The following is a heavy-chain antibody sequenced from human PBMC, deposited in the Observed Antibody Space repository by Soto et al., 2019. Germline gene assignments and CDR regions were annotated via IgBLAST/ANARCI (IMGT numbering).Heavy chain of an antibody. CDR2: IIPMFGTT. Sequence: QVQLVQSGAEVKKPGSSVKVSCKASGGTFSSYTISWVRQAPGQGLEWMGGIIPMFGTTNYAQKFQGRVTITADVSTSTACMQLFSLRSEDTAVYYCARGDDILTGFNWFDPWGQGTVLTVSS. CDR3: ARGDDILTGFNWFDP. J-gene: IGHJ5*02. CDR1: GGTFSSYT. D-gene: IGHD3-9*01. V-gene: IGHV1-69*01.